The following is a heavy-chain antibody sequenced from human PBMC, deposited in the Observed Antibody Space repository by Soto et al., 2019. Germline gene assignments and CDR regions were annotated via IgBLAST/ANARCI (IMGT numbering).Heavy chain of an antibody. CDR3: ASVTRTCISTSCYRYYYGMDV. CDR1: GGSVSSGSYY. J-gene: IGHJ6*02. V-gene: IGHV4-61*01. CDR2: IYYSGST. D-gene: IGHD2-2*02. Sequence: SSETLCLTCTVSGGSVSSGSYYWSWIRQPPGKGLEWIGYIYYSGSTNYNPSLKSRVTISVDTSKNQFSLKLSSVTAADTAVYYCASVTRTCISTSCYRYYYGMDVWGQGTTVTVSS.